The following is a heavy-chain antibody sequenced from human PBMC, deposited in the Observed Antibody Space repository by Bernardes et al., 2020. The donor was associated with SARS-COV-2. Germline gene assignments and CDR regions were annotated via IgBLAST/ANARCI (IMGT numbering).Heavy chain of an antibody. V-gene: IGHV4-34*01. D-gene: IGHD3-10*01. Sequence: SETLSLTCAVYGGSFSGYYWSWIRQPPGNGLEWIGEINHSGSTNYNPSLKSRVTISVDTSKNQFSLKLSSVTAADTAVYYCAGGYGSGSYYGMDVWGQGTTVTVSS. CDR2: INHSGST. CDR1: GGSFSGYY. J-gene: IGHJ6*02. CDR3: AGGYGSGSYYGMDV.